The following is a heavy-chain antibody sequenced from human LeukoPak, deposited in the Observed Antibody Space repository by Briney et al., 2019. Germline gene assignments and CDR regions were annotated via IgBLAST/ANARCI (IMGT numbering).Heavy chain of an antibody. D-gene: IGHD3-10*01. V-gene: IGHV3-48*04. J-gene: IGHJ6*02. Sequence: GGSLRLSCAASGFTFSSYSMNRVRQAPGKGLEWVSYISSSSSTIYYADSVEGRFTISRDNAKNSLYLQMNSLRAEDTAVYYCARGSMDVWGQGTTVTVSS. CDR3: ARGSMDV. CDR2: ISSSSSTI. CDR1: GFTFSSYS.